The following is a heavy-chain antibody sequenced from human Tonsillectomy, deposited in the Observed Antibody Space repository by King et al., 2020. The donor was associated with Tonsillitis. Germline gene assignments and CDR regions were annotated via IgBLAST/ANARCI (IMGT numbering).Heavy chain of an antibody. CDR1: GFDFSGSA. V-gene: IGHV3-73*01. CDR2: VRAKVNTSAT. Sequence: VQLVESGGGLVQPGESLKLSCAGSGFDFSGSAMHWVRQAPGKGLEWVGRVRAKVNTSATSYAASVEGRFTISRDDSRITAYLKMHSLKIEDTAVYFCTRHRPPADCHGESCYSDGFDSWGRGTMVTVSS. D-gene: IGHD2-15*01. J-gene: IGHJ3*02. CDR3: TRHRPPADCHGESCYSDGFDS.